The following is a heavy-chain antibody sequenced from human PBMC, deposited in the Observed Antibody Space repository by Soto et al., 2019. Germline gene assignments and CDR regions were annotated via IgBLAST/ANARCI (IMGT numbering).Heavy chain of an antibody. D-gene: IGHD6-13*01. Sequence: LSLTCTVSGGSISSGAYYWSWIRQPPGKGLEWIGYIYYRGSTYYNPSLKSRVTISVDTSKNQFSLKLSSVTAADTAVYYCALRQEWGSWALAYWGQGTLVTFSS. CDR3: ALRQEWGSWALAY. CDR1: GGSISSGAYY. CDR2: IYYRGST. J-gene: IGHJ4*02. V-gene: IGHV4-30-4*01.